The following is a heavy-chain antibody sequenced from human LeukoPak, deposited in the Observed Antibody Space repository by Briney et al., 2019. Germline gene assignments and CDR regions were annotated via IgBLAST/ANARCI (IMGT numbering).Heavy chain of an antibody. V-gene: IGHV1-69*05. D-gene: IGHD6-13*01. J-gene: IGHJ3*02. Sequence: GASVKVSCKASGGTFSSYAINWVRQAPGQGLEWMGGIIPIFGTTNYAQNFQGSVSFITDESTSTVYMELTSLRSEDTAIYYCASGSWYPWRAFDIWGQGTMVTVSS. CDR3: ASGSWYPWRAFDI. CDR2: IIPIFGTT. CDR1: GGTFSSYA.